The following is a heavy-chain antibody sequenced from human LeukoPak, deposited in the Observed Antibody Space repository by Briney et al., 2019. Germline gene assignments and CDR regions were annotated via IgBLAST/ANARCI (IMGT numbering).Heavy chain of an antibody. CDR1: GGSISSGSYY. CDR2: IYTSGST. J-gene: IGHJ4*02. CDR3: ARSGGYDSSGYYHYYFDY. D-gene: IGHD3-22*01. Sequence: SQTLSLTCTVSGGSISSGSYYWSWIRQPAGKGLEWIGRIYTSGSTNYNPSLKSRVTISVDTSKNQFSLKLSSVTAADTAVYYCARSGGYDSSGYYHYYFDYWGQGTLVTVSS. V-gene: IGHV4-61*02.